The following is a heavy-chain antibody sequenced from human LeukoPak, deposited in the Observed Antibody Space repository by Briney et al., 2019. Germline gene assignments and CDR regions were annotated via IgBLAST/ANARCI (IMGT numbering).Heavy chain of an antibody. CDR3: ARFFYYDGSRRPF. J-gene: IGHJ4*02. CDR1: SGSISTSNYY. V-gene: IGHV4-39*01. Sequence: SETLSLTCTVSSGSISTSNYYWGWIRQSPGKGLEWIGNIYYSGSTYYNPSLKSRVSFSIDTSMNQFSLKVNSLTVADTAVYYCARFFYYDGSRRPFWGQGTRVGVSS. D-gene: IGHD3-22*01. CDR2: IYYSGST.